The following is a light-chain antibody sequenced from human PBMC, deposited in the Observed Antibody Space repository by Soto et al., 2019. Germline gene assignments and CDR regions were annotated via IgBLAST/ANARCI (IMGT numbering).Light chain of an antibody. CDR3: QTGGTVWV. Sequence: QSVLTQSPSASASLGASVKLTCTLSSGHSSYAIAWHQQQPEKGPRYLMKLNSDGSHSKGDGIPDRFSGSSSGAERYLTISSLQSEDEADYYCQTGGTVWVFGGGTKVTVL. CDR2: LNSDGSH. J-gene: IGLJ3*02. CDR1: SGHSSYA. V-gene: IGLV4-69*01.